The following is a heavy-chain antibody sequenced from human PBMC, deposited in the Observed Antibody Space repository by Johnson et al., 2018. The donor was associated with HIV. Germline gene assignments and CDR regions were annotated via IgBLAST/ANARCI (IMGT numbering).Heavy chain of an antibody. CDR2: LSYDGSNK. D-gene: IGHD3-16*01. Sequence: QVQLVESGGDVVQPGRSLRLSCTASGFTFSSYALHWVRQAPGKGLEWVAVLSYDGSNKFYADSVKGRFTSSRDNSKNTLYLQMNALRAEDTAVYYCAISIPRPGWGDAFDIWGQGTMVTVSS. J-gene: IGHJ3*02. CDR1: GFTFSSYA. V-gene: IGHV3-30*14. CDR3: AISIPRPGWGDAFDI.